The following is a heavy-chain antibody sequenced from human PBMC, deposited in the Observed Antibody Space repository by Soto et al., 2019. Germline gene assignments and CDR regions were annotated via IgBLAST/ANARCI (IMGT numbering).Heavy chain of an antibody. D-gene: IGHD6-19*01. Sequence: GSLRLSCAASGFTFSSYAMSWVRQAPGKGLEWVSAISGSGGSTYYADSVKDRFTISRDNSKNTLYLQMNSLRAEDTAVYYCAKDQVADYYYYYGMDVWGQGTTVTVSS. CDR3: AKDQVADYYYYYGMDV. V-gene: IGHV3-23*01. J-gene: IGHJ6*02. CDR1: GFTFSSYA. CDR2: ISGSGGST.